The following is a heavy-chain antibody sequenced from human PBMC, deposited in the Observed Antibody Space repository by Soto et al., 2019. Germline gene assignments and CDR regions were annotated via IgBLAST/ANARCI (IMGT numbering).Heavy chain of an antibody. V-gene: IGHV4-61*01. J-gene: IGHJ4*02. Sequence: QVQLQESGPGLVKPSETLSLTCTVSGGSVSSGSYYWSWIRQPPGKGLEWIGYIYYSGSTNYNPSLKSRVPISVDTSKNQFSLKLSSVTAADTAVYYCARDRLSGSLDYWGQGTLVTVSS. CDR2: IYYSGST. CDR3: ARDRLSGSLDY. D-gene: IGHD3-22*01. CDR1: GGSVSSGSYY.